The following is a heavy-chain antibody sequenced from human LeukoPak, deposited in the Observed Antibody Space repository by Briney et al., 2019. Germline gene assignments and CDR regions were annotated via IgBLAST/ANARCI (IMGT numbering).Heavy chain of an antibody. Sequence: GGSLRLSCAASGFTFSSYAMSWVRQAPGKGLVWVSRINSDGSSTSYADSVKGRFTISRDNAKNTLYLQMNSLRAEDTAVYYCARDRGYYYDSSGLDYWGQGTLVTVSS. J-gene: IGHJ4*02. CDR2: INSDGSST. D-gene: IGHD3-22*01. CDR1: GFTFSSYA. V-gene: IGHV3-74*01. CDR3: ARDRGYYYDSSGLDY.